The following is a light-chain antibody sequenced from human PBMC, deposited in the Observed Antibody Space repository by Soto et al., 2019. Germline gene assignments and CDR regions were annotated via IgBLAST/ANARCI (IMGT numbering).Light chain of an antibody. V-gene: IGKV3-20*01. J-gene: IGKJ1*01. Sequence: EVVLTQSPGTLFLSPGERATLSCRASQSVSSSYLAWYQQKPGQAPRLLISGASSRATGIPDRFSGSGSGTDFTLTISRLEPEDSAVYYCQQCVTSPWTFGQGTKVEIK. CDR2: GAS. CDR1: QSVSSSY. CDR3: QQCVTSPWT.